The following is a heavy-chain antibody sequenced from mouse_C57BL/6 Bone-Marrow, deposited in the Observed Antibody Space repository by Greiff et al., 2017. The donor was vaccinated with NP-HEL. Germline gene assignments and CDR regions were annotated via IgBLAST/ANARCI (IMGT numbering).Heavy chain of an antibody. CDR3: TRERVLRRTFDY. D-gene: IGHD1-1*01. CDR1: GYTFTDYE. V-gene: IGHV1-15*01. Sequence: QVQLQQSGAELVRPGASVTLSCKASGYTFTDYEMHWVKQTPVHGLEWIGAIDPETGGTAYNQKFKGKAILTADKSSSTAYMELRSLTSEYSAVYYCTRERVLRRTFDYWGQGTTLTVSS. CDR2: IDPETGGT. J-gene: IGHJ2*01.